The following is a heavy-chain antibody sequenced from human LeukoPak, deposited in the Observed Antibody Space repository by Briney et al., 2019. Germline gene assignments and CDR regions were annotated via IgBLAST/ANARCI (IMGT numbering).Heavy chain of an antibody. Sequence: PGGSLRLSCAASGFTFSSYAMHWVRQAPGKGLEWVAVISYDGSNKYYADSVKGRFTISRDNSKNTLYLQMNSLRAEDTAVYYCVRDMGEMATIYLIDYWGQGTLVTVSS. CDR3: VRDMGEMATIYLIDY. CDR1: GFTFSSYA. CDR2: ISYDGSNK. J-gene: IGHJ4*02. D-gene: IGHD5-24*01. V-gene: IGHV3-30*04.